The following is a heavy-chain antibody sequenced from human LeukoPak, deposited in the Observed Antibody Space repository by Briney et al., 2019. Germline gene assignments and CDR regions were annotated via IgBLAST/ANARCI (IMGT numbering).Heavy chain of an antibody. V-gene: IGHV4-59*01. CDR3: ARSYGSGNYFDY. J-gene: IGHJ4*02. D-gene: IGHD3-10*01. Sequence: SETLSLTCTVSGGSISSYYWSWIRQPPGKGLEWIGYIYYSGSAKYNPSLKSRLIISIDTSKNQFSLKLSSVTAADTAVYYCARSYGSGNYFDYWGQGTLVTVSS. CDR2: IYYSGSA. CDR1: GGSISSYY.